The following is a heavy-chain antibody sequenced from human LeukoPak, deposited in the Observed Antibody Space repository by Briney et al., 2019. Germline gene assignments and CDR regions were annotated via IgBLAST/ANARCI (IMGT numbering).Heavy chain of an antibody. CDR3: ARVNNGEADTY. D-gene: IGHD2-8*01. V-gene: IGHV3-53*01. J-gene: IGHJ4*02. CDR2: IYSGGST. CDR1: GFTVSSNY. Sequence: GGSLRLSCAASGFTVSSNYMSWVRQAPGKGLEWVSVIYSGGSTYYADSVKGRLTISRDNSKNTLYLQMNSLRAEDTAVYYCARVNNGEADTYWGQGTLVTVSS.